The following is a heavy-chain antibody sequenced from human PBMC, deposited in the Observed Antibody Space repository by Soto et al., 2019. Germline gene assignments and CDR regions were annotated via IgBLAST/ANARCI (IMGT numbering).Heavy chain of an antibody. J-gene: IGHJ6*02. CDR3: AKDGSYGMDV. CDR2: ISYDGSNK. Sequence: QVQLVESGGGVVQPGRSLRLSCAASGFTFSSYGMHWVRRAPGKGLEWVAVISYDGSNKYYADSVKGRFTISRDNSKNTLYLQMNSLRAEDTAVYYCAKDGSYGMDVWGQGTTVTVSS. V-gene: IGHV3-30*18. CDR1: GFTFSSYG. D-gene: IGHD2-15*01.